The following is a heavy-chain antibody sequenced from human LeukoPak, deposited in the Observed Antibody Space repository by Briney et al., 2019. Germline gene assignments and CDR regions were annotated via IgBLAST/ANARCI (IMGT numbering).Heavy chain of an antibody. V-gene: IGHV4-34*01. CDR2: INHSGST. J-gene: IGHJ6*02. Sequence: SETLSLTCAVYGGSFSGYYWSWIRQPPGKGLEWIGEINHSGSTNYNPSLKSRVTISVDTSKNQFSLKLSSVTAADTAVYYCARARYYYGSGSHHYGMDVWGQGTTVTVSS. CDR3: ARARYYYGSGSHHYGMDV. D-gene: IGHD3-10*01. CDR1: GGSFSGYY.